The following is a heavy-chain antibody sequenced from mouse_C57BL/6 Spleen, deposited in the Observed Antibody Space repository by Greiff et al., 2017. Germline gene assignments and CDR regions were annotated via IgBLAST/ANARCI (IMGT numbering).Heavy chain of an antibody. CDR2: IDPSDSYT. CDR3: ARSNGSLYYFDY. D-gene: IGHD1-1*01. Sequence: QVQLQQPGAELVKPGASVKLSCKASGYTFTSYWMQWVKQRPGQGLEWIGEIDPSDSYTNYTQKFKGKATLTVDTSSSTAYMQLSSLTSEDSAVYYCARSNGSLYYFDYWGQGTTLTVSS. V-gene: IGHV1-50*01. CDR1: GYTFTSYW. J-gene: IGHJ2*01.